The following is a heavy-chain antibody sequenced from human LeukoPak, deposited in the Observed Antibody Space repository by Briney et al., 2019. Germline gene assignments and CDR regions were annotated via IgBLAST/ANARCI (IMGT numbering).Heavy chain of an antibody. CDR2: INHSGST. D-gene: IGHD3-10*01. J-gene: IGHJ6*02. V-gene: IGHV4-34*01. CDR1: GGSFSGYY. Sequence: SETLSLTCAVYGGSFSGYYWSWIRQPPGKGLEWIGEINHSGSTNYNPSLKSRVTISVDTSKNQFSLKLSSVTAADTAVYYCARGGYYGSGSYYYYGMDVWGQGTTVNVSS. CDR3: ARGGYYGSGSYYYYGMDV.